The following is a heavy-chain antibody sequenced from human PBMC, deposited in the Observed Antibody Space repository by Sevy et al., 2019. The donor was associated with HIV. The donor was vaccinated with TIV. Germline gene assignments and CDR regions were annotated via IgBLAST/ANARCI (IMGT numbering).Heavy chain of an antibody. CDR3: SSQGERY. CDR1: GFPFNKEW. V-gene: IGHV3-15*01. J-gene: IGHJ4*02. D-gene: IGHD3-16*01. CDR2: IKSKKDGGAT. Sequence: GGSLRLSCSASGFPFNKEWMSWVRQAPGKGLEWVGRIKSKKDGGATDYAAPANGRFTISRDDSKNTLYLQMNSLKIEDTGLWYCSSQGERYWGLGTLVTVSS.